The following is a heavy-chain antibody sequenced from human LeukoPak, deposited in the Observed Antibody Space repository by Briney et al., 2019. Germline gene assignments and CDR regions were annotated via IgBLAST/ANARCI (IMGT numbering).Heavy chain of an antibody. CDR2: IRYDGSNK. CDR1: GFTFSSYG. D-gene: IGHD2-2*01. V-gene: IGHV3-30*02. CDR3: AKDYLGYCSSTSCHDAFDI. J-gene: IGHJ3*02. Sequence: PGGSLRLSCAASGFTFSSYGMHWVRQAPGKGLEWVAFIRYDGSNKYYADSVKGRFTISRDNSKNTLYLQMNGLRAEDTAVYYCAKDYLGYCSSTSCHDAFDIWGQGTMVTVSS.